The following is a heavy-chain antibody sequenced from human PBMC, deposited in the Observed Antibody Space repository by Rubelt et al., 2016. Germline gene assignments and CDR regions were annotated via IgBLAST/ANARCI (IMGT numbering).Heavy chain of an antibody. D-gene: IGHD3-22*01. CDR2: INPNSGGT. Sequence: QVQLVQSGAEVKKPGASVKVSCKASGYTFTGYYMHWVRQAPGQGLEWMGWINPNSGGTNYAQKCQGRCTMTRDTSISTAYMGLGRLRSDDTAVYYCARFAIGGHSSGYLFDYWGQGTLVTVSS. CDR1: GYTFTGYY. V-gene: IGHV1-2*02. J-gene: IGHJ4*02. CDR3: ARFAIGGHSSGYLFDY.